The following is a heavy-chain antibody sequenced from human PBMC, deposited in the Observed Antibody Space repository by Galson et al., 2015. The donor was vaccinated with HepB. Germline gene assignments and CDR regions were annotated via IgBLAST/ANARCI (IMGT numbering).Heavy chain of an antibody. J-gene: IGHJ4*02. CDR2: ISGAGRNK. Sequence: SLRLSCAASGFSFSTYGMHWVRQAPGKGLEWVSSISGAGRNKYYADAVRGRFTISRDNSKNTVYLQMISLRDVDTAMYYCAKDPDLDCNSDKSTSFDYWGRGTLVTVSS. V-gene: IGHV3-23*01. D-gene: IGHD2/OR15-2a*01. CDR3: AKDPDLDCNSDKSTSFDY. CDR1: GFSFSTYG.